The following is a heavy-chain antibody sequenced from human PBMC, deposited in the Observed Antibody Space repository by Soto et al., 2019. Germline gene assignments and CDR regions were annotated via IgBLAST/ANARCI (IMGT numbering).Heavy chain of an antibody. V-gene: IGHV3-11*01. D-gene: IGHD3-10*01. CDR3: ARDPSITMVRGVTFDP. CDR2: ISSSGSTI. CDR1: GFTFSDYY. J-gene: IGHJ5*02. Sequence: PWGSLRLSCSASGFTFSDYYMSWIRQAPGKGLEWVSYISSSGSTIYYADSVMGRFTISRDNAKNSLYLQMNSLRAEDTAVYYCARDPSITMVRGVTFDPWGQGTLVTVSS.